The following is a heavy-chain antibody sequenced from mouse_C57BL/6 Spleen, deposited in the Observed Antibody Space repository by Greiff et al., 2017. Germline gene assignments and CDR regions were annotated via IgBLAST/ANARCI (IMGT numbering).Heavy chain of an antibody. Sequence: EVKLMESGPGLVKPSQSLYLTCSVTGYSITSGYYWNWIRQFPGNKLEWMGYISYDGSNNYNPSLKNRISITRDTSKNQFFLKLKSVTTEDTATDYCARERYGNYYFDYWGQGTTLTVSS. D-gene: IGHD2-1*01. CDR1: GYSITSGYY. V-gene: IGHV3-6*01. CDR2: ISYDGSN. J-gene: IGHJ2*01. CDR3: ARERYGNYYFDY.